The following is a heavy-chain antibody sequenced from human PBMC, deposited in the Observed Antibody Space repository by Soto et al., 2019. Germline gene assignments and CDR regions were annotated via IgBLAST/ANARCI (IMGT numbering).Heavy chain of an antibody. V-gene: IGHV1-18*01. D-gene: IGHD1-1*01. CDR1: GYTCTSYG. CDR2: ISAHNGNT. CDR3: ARGRYGDY. Sequence: QVHLVQSGAEVKKPGASVKVSCKGSGYTCTSYGITWVRQAPGQGLEWLGWISAHNGNTDYAQKLQGTVTVTRDTSTSTAYMELRSLRSDDTAVYYCARGRYGDYWGQGALVTVSS. J-gene: IGHJ4*02.